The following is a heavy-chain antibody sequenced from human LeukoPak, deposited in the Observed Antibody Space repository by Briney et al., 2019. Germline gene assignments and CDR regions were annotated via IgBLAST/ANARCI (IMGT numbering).Heavy chain of an antibody. CDR1: AFSFSAYW. V-gene: IGHV3-7*01. CDR3: ARADWGSVDH. CDR2: INQGGSAK. J-gene: IGHJ4*02. D-gene: IGHD7-27*01. Sequence: GGSLRLSCAASAFSFSAYWMSWVRQAPGKGLEWVATINQGGSAKYYVDSVRGRFTVSRDNAKNSLYLEVNSLRDEDTAVYYCARADWGSVDHWGQGTLVTVSS.